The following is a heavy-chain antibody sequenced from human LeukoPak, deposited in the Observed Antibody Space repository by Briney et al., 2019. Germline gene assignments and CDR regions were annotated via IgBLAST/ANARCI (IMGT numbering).Heavy chain of an antibody. CDR3: AKDRYCSGGSCYNDY. Sequence: GGSLRLSCAASGFTFSSYEMNWVGQAPGKGLEWVSYISSSGSTIYYADSVKGRFTISRDNAKNSLYLQMNSLRAEDTAVYYCAKDRYCSGGSCYNDYWGQGTLVTVSS. CDR1: GFTFSSYE. D-gene: IGHD2-15*01. CDR2: ISSSGSTI. J-gene: IGHJ4*02. V-gene: IGHV3-48*03.